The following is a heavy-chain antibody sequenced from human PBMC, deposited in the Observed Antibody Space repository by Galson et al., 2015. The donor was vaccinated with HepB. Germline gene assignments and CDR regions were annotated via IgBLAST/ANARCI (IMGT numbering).Heavy chain of an antibody. Sequence: SLRLSCAASGFTFSSYGMHWVRQAPGKGLEWVAVISYDGSNKYYADSVKGRFTISRDNSKNTLYLQMNSLRAEDTAVYYCAKDPRDLWFGELALDYWGQGTLVTVSS. J-gene: IGHJ4*02. CDR1: GFTFSSYG. D-gene: IGHD3-10*01. CDR3: AKDPRDLWFGELALDY. V-gene: IGHV3-30*18. CDR2: ISYDGSNK.